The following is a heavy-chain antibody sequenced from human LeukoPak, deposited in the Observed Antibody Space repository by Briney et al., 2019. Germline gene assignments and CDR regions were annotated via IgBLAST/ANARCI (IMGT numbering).Heavy chain of an antibody. J-gene: IGHJ4*02. Sequence: PSETLSLTCTVSGGSIDSGVYYWAWIRQHPGKGLEWIGHIFSSGKTYYNPSLESRVTMSVDTSKNQLSLRLNSATAADTAVYYCARVAAAGRMDFDYWGQGTLVTVSS. CDR3: ARVAAAGRMDFDY. D-gene: IGHD6-13*01. CDR1: GGSIDSGVYY. CDR2: IFSSGKT. V-gene: IGHV4-31*03.